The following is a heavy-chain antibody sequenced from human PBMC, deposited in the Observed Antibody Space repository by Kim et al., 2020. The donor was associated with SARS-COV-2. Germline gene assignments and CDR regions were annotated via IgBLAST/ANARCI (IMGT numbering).Heavy chain of an antibody. CDR1: GGSISSSSYY. J-gene: IGHJ5*02. V-gene: IGHV4-39*07. CDR3: AREGSSSWYRRFDP. D-gene: IGHD6-13*01. CDR2: IYYSGST. Sequence: SETLSLTCTVSGGSISSSSYYWGWIRQPPGKGLEWIGSIYYSGSTYYNPSLKSRVTISVDTSKNQFSLKLSSVTAADTAVYYCAREGSSSWYRRFDPWGQGTLVTVSS.